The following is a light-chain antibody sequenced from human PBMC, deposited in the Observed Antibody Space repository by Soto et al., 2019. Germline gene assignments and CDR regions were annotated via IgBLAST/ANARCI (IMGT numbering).Light chain of an antibody. V-gene: IGKV3-20*01. CDR3: QQYGSSPET. CDR2: GAS. CDR1: QSVSRNY. J-gene: IGKJ1*01. Sequence: EIVLTQSPGTLSLSPGERVTLSCRASQSVSRNYLAWYQQKPGQAPRLLIYGASSRATGIPGRFSGSGSGTDFTLTISRLEPEGFAVYYCQQYGSSPETFGQGTKVDIK.